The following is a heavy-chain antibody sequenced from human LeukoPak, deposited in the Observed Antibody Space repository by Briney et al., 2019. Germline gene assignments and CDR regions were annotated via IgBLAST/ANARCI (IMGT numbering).Heavy chain of an antibody. CDR3: ARHRDTWVEGD. D-gene: IGHD5-18*01. Sequence: SETLSLTCTVSGGSITSSSYYWDWIRQPPGKGLEWIGSIYFRGNTYYNPSLKSRVTISKDTSKNQFSLDLSSVIAADTAMYYCARHRDTWVEGDWGLGTLVTVSS. CDR2: IYFRGNT. CDR1: GGSITSSSYY. V-gene: IGHV4-39*01. J-gene: IGHJ4*02.